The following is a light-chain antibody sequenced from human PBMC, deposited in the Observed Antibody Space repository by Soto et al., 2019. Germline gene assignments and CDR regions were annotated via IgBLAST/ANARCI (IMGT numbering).Light chain of an antibody. CDR3: QHYNSYSEA. CDR1: QTISSW. J-gene: IGKJ1*01. V-gene: IGKV1-5*03. Sequence: TQSPSTLSGSVGDRVTITCRASQTISSWLAWYQQKPGKAPKLLIYKASTLKSGVPSRFSGSGSGTEFTLTICSLQPDDFATYYCQHYNSYSEAFGQGTKVDIK. CDR2: KAS.